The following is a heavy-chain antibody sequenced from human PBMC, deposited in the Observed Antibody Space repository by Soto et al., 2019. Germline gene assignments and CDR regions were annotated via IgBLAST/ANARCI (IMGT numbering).Heavy chain of an antibody. J-gene: IGHJ4*02. Sequence: QVQLVQSGAAVTESGASVTVSCKASGYVFTSYGISWVRQAPGQGLEWMGWITIYNGNTNYAQKFQDRVAMTTDTSTSSAYMELRNLTSYDTAVYYCERIAAASTSWYFDNWGQGSLVTVSS. CDR2: ITIYNGNT. V-gene: IGHV1-18*04. D-gene: IGHD6-13*01. CDR1: GYVFTSYG. CDR3: ERIAAASTSWYFDN.